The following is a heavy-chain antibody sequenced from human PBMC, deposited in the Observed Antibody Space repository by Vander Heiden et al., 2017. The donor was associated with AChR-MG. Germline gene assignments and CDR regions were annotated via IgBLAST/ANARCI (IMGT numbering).Heavy chain of an antibody. J-gene: IGHJ6*02. CDR2: INSDGSST. CDR3: ARDSSSSWDYYYGMDV. CDR1: AFPFSRYW. V-gene: IGHV3-74*01. Sequence: EVQLVESGGGLVQSGGSLSLPCQAPAFPFSRYWMHWVRQAPGKGLVWVSRINSDGSSTSYADSVKGRFTISRDNAKNTLYLQMNSLRAEDTAVYYCARDSSSSWDYYYGMDVWGQGTTVTVSS. D-gene: IGHD6-13*01.